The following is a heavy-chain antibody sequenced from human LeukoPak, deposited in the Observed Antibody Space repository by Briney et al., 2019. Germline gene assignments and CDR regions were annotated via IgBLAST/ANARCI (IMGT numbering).Heavy chain of an antibody. CDR2: INPAGGT. CDR1: GGSFSSHY. V-gene: IGHV4-34*01. J-gene: IGHJ4*02. D-gene: IGHD1-14*01. Sequence: PSETLSLTCTVYGGSFSSHYWAWIRQPPGKGLEWIGEINPAGGTNYNPSLKGRVTMSIDTSKNHFSLKLSSVTAADTAVYYCVTRTDWGQGTLVTVSS. CDR3: VTRTD.